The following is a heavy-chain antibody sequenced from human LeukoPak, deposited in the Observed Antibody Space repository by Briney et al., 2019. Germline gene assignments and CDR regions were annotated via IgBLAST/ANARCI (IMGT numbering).Heavy chain of an antibody. V-gene: IGHV3-23*01. CDR1: GFIFRNYA. CDR2: ISGSGVGT. J-gene: IGHJ4*02. Sequence: GGSLRLSCAGSGFIFRNYAMSWVRQAPGMGLEWVSAISGSGVGTNYADSVKGRFTISRDNSKNTLYLQMNSLRAEDTAVYYCAKASSGWSPPDYWGQGTLVTVSS. CDR3: AKASSGWSPPDY. D-gene: IGHD6-19*01.